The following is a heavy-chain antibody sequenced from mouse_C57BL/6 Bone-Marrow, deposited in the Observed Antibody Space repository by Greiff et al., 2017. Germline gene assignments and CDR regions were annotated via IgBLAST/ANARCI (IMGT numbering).Heavy chain of an antibody. D-gene: IGHD1-1*01. Sequence: VQLQQPGAELVKPGASVKLSCKASGYTFTSYWMHWVKQRPGQGLEWIGMIHPNSGSTNYNEKFKSKAKLTVDKSSSTAYMQLSSLTSEDSAVYYCEREGYGSRYAMDYWGQGTSVTVSS. CDR3: EREGYGSRYAMDY. J-gene: IGHJ4*01. CDR1: GYTFTSYW. CDR2: IHPNSGST. V-gene: IGHV1-64*01.